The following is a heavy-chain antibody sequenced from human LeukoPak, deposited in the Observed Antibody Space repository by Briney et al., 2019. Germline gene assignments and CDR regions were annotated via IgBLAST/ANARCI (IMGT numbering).Heavy chain of an antibody. J-gene: IGHJ3*02. V-gene: IGHV4-31*03. CDR2: LYYSGST. Sequence: PSDTLSLTCTLSGGSISSGGYYWGSIRQHPGKGLEWIGYLYYSGSTYYNPSLKSRVTISVDTSKNQFSLKLSSVTAADTAVYYCARVSPYDYGDHGAFDIWGQGTMVTVSS. CDR3: ARVSPYDYGDHGAFDI. D-gene: IGHD4-17*01. CDR1: GGSISSGGYY.